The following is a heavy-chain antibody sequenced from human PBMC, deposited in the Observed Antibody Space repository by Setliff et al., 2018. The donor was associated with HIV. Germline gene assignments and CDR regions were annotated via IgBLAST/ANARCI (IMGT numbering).Heavy chain of an antibody. CDR2: IYWDDDK. D-gene: IGHD1-26*01. J-gene: IGHJ4*02. CDR1: GFTLSTSGVG. Sequence: GSGPTLVNPTQTLTLTCTFSGFTLSTSGVGVGWIRQPPGKALEWLALIYWDDDKRYSPSLKGRLTITKDTSKNQVVLTMTNMDPVDTATYYCGHAQVRWEPSRYDYWGQGTLVTVSS. V-gene: IGHV2-5*02. CDR3: GHAQVRWEPSRYDY.